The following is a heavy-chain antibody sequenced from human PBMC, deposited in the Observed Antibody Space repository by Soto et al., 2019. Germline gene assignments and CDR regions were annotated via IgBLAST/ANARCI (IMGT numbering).Heavy chain of an antibody. V-gene: IGHV4-31*11. Sequence: SETLSLTCAVYGGSFSGYYWSWIRQHPGKGLEWIGYIYYSGSTYYNPSLKSRVTISVDTSKNQFSLKLTSVTAADTAVYYCARDRGFYSMDVWGQGTTVTVSS. CDR1: GGSFSGYY. J-gene: IGHJ6*02. D-gene: IGHD3-16*01. CDR3: ARDRGFYSMDV. CDR2: IYYSGST.